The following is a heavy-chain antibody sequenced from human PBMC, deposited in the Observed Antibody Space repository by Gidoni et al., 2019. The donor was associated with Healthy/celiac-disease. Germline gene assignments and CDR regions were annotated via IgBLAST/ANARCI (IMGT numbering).Heavy chain of an antibody. Sequence: QVQLVESGVVVFPPVRSLRLSCAASGFTFSRYGLHWVRQAPGKGLEWVAVISYDGSNKYYADHVKGRVTNARDNSKKTMYLQMNSRRAEDTAVYYCASVGATGYWGQGTLVTVSS. CDR2: ISYDGSNK. J-gene: IGHJ4*02. D-gene: IGHD3-3*01. CDR3: ASVGATGY. V-gene: IGHV3-30*03. CDR1: GFTFSRYG.